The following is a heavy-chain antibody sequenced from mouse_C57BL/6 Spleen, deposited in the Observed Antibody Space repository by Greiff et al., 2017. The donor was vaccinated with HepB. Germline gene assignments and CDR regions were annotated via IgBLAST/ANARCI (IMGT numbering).Heavy chain of an antibody. V-gene: IGHV1-52*01. D-gene: IGHD2-3*01. CDR3: ARDGSNVFDY. Sequence: VQLQQSGAELVRPGSSVKLSCKASGYTFTSYWMHWVKQRPIQGLEWIGNIDPSDSETHYNQKFKDKATLTGDKSSSTAYMQLSSLTSEDSAVYYSARDGSNVFDYWGQGTTLTGSS. CDR1: GYTFTSYW. J-gene: IGHJ2*01. CDR2: IDPSDSET.